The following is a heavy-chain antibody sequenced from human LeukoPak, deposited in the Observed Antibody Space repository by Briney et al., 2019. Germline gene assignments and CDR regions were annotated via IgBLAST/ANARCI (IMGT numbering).Heavy chain of an antibody. CDR1: GGTFSSYA. J-gene: IGHJ4*02. D-gene: IGHD1-26*01. Sequence: SVKVSCKASGGTFSSYAFSWVRQAPGQGLEWMGRIIPILGIANYAQKFQGRVTITADKSTSTAYMELSSLRSEDTAVYYCARDGVVGAYDYWGQGTLVTVSS. CDR2: IIPILGIA. V-gene: IGHV1-69*04. CDR3: ARDGVVGAYDY.